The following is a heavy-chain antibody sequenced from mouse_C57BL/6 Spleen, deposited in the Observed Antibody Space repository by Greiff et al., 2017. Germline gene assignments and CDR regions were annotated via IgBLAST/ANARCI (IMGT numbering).Heavy chain of an antibody. CDR3: ARWLITTCYWDFDG. J-gene: IGHJ1*03. D-gene: IGHD1-1*01. CDR2: IDPYDSET. CDR1: GYTFTSYW. Sequence: QVQLQQPGAALVRPGSSVMLSCKASGYTFTSYWMRWVTQRPIQGLAWIGNIDPYDSETHYTQQFKDKATLTVDKSSSTAYMQLSRLTSEDSAVYCCARWLITTCYWDFDGGGTGTTVTVSS. V-gene: IGHV1-52*01.